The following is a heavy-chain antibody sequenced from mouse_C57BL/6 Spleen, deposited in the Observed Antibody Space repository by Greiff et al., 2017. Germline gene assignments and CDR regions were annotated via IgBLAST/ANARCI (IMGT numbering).Heavy chain of an antibody. Sequence: QVQLQQPGAELVMPGASVKLSCKASGYTFTSYWMHWVQQRPGQGLEWIGEIDPSDSYTNYNKKFKGKSTLTVDKTSSTAYMQLSSLTSEDSAVYYCARSDGNPYFDYWGKGTTLTVSS. CDR2: IDPSDSYT. V-gene: IGHV1-69*01. CDR1: GYTFTSYW. CDR3: ARSDGNPYFDY. D-gene: IGHD2-1*01. J-gene: IGHJ2*01.